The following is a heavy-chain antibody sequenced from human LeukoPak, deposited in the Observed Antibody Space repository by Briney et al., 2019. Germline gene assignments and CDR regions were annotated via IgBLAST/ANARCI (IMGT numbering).Heavy chain of an antibody. V-gene: IGHV4-34*01. J-gene: IGHJ6*03. CDR2: INHSGST. CDR3: ARGLRGYSYGYYYYYMDV. D-gene: IGHD5-18*01. CDR1: GGSFSGYY. Sequence: SETLSLTCAVYGGSFSGYYWSWIRQPPGKGLEWIGEINHSGSTNYNPSLKSRATISVDTSKNQFSLKLSSVTAADTAVYYCARGLRGYSYGYYYYYMDVWGKGTTVTVSS.